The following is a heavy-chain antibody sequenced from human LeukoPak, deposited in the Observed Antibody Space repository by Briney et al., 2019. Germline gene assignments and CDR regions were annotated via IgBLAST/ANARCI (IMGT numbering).Heavy chain of an antibody. CDR3: ARPRQKYYGGPYYFDY. D-gene: IGHD3-3*01. V-gene: IGHV4-59*01. J-gene: IGHJ4*02. CDR2: IYYSGST. CDR1: GGSISSYY. Sequence: SETLSLTCTVSGGSISSYYWSWIRQPPGKGLEWIGYIYYSGSTNYNPSLKSRVTISVDTSKNQFSLKLSSVTAADTAVYYCARPRQKYYGGPYYFDYWGQGTLVTVSS.